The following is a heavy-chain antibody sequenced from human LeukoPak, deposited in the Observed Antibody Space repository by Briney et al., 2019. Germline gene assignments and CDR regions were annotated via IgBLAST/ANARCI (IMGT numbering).Heavy chain of an antibody. J-gene: IGHJ5*02. CDR2: IYHSGST. Sequence: SEALSLTCTVSGYSISSGYYWGWIRQPPGKGLEWIGSIYHSGSTYYNPSLKTRVTLSVDTSKHQFSLKLSSVTAADPAVYYCARDDYGANWFDPWGQGTLVTVSS. D-gene: IGHD4-17*01. CDR3: ARDDYGANWFDP. V-gene: IGHV4-38-2*02. CDR1: GYSISSGYY.